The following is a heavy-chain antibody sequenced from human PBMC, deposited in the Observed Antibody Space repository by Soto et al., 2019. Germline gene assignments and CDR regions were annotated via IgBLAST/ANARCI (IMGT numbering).Heavy chain of an antibody. J-gene: IGHJ4*02. V-gene: IGHV5-10-1*01. D-gene: IGHD3-22*01. CDR1: GYSFAGYW. CDR3: ARQIYDSDTGPNFQYYFDS. CDR2: IDPSDSQT. Sequence: GESLKISCKGSGYSFAGYWITWVRQKPGKGLEWMGRIDPSDSQTYYSPSFRGHVTISVTKSITAVFLQWSSLRASDTAMYYCARQIYDSDTGPNFQYYFDSWGRGTPVTVSS.